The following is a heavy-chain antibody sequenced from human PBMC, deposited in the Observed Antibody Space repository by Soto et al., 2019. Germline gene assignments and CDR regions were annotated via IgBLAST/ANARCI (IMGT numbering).Heavy chain of an antibody. CDR2: ISYDGSNK. CDR3: AKLSLGDFWSGDPQFDL. V-gene: IGHV3-30*18. J-gene: IGHJ2*01. D-gene: IGHD3-3*01. Sequence: QVQLVESGGGVVQPGRSLRLSCAASGFTFSSYGMHWVRQAPGKGLEWVAVISYDGSNKYYADSVKGRFTISRDNSKNTLYLQMNLLRAEDTAVYYCAKLSLGDFWSGDPQFDLWGRGTLVTVSS. CDR1: GFTFSSYG.